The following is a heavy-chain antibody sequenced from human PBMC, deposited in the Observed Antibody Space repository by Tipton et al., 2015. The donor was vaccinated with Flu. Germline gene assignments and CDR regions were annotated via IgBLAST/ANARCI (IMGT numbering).Heavy chain of an antibody. J-gene: IGHJ4*02. Sequence: TLSLTCTVSGDSIKSEGSYWTWIRQHPGRGLEFIGYIFYTASTYYNPSLKSRVTISMDAFKNQFSLKVTSTTAADAAVYYCARGGRDFDWSDWGQGTLATVSS. V-gene: IGHV4-31*03. D-gene: IGHD3-9*01. CDR1: GDSIKSEGSY. CDR3: ARGGRDFDWSD. CDR2: IFYTAST.